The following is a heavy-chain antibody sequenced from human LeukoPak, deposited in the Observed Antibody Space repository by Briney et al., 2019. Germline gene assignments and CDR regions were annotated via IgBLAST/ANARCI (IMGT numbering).Heavy chain of an antibody. V-gene: IGHV4-59*01. D-gene: IGHD6-13*01. Sequence: SETLSLTCAVSGVSISSYYWSWIRQPPGKGLEWIGYVLYSGSTNYNPSLKSRLTISLDMSKRQFSLKLNSVTAADTAVYYCAGAASAAGHGLDYWGQGTLVTVSS. CDR2: VLYSGST. CDR3: AGAASAAGHGLDY. CDR1: GVSISSYY. J-gene: IGHJ4*02.